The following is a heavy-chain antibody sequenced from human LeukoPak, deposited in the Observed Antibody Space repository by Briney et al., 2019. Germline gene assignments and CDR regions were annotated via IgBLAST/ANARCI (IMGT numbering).Heavy chain of an antibody. Sequence: GGSLRLSCAASAFMLSSSAMNLVRQAPGNGMEWVLRIKGDEMTTNYADSVEGRFTISRDNAKNAVYLEINSLRAEDTAVYYCARGGLFAYYFDYWGQGTLVTDSS. CDR3: ARGGLFAYYFDY. CDR1: AFMLSSSA. J-gene: IGHJ4*02. D-gene: IGHD3-10*02. V-gene: IGHV3-74*01. CDR2: IKGDEMTT.